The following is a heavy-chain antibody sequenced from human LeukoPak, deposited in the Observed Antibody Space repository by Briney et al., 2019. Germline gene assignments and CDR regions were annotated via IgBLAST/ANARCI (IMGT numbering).Heavy chain of an antibody. J-gene: IGHJ3*02. D-gene: IGHD4-17*01. CDR1: GFTFDDYA. CDR3: ARLRSAAFDI. V-gene: IGHV3-9*01. CDR2: ISWNSGSI. Sequence: GGSLRLSCAASGFTFDDYAMHWVRHAPGKGLEWVSGISWNSGSIGYADSVKGRFTISRENAKNSLYLQMSSLRAGDTAVYYCARLRSAAFDIWGQGTMVTVSS.